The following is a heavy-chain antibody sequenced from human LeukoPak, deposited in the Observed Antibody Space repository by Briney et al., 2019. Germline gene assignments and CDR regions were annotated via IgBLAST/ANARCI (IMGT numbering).Heavy chain of an antibody. CDR2: IRYDGSNN. CDR3: VKGYYGSGSYYFLDY. CDR1: GFTFSNYG. V-gene: IGHV3-30*02. Sequence: GGSLRLSCAASGFTFSNYGMHWVRQAPGKGLEWVAFIRYDGSNNYSADSVKGRFTISRDSSKNTLYLQMNGLRADDTAVYYCVKGYYGSGSYYFLDYWGQGTLVTVSS. J-gene: IGHJ4*02. D-gene: IGHD3-10*01.